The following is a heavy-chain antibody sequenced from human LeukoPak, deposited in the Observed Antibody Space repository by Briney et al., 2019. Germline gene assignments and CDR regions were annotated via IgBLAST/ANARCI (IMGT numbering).Heavy chain of an antibody. CDR2: INYGGST. CDR3: TRSGLTGMRKYPRADYYYYGKDV. J-gene: IGHJ6*02. D-gene: IGHD2-2*02. CDR1: GGSFSDPY. Sequence: PSETLSLTCAVYGGSFSDPYWNWIRQSPGKGLEWIGEINYGGSTNYNPSLKSRVTISVDRSKNQFSLELSSVTAADTAVYYCTRSGLTGMRKYPRADYYYYGKDVWGQGTAVTVSS. V-gene: IGHV4-34*01.